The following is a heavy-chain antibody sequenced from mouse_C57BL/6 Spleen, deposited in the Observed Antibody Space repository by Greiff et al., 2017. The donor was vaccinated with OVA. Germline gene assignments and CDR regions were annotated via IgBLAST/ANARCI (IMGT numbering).Heavy chain of an antibody. J-gene: IGHJ3*01. Sequence: DVQLQESGPGLVKPSQSLSLSCSVTGYSITSGYYWNWIRQFPGNKLEWMGYISYDGSNNYNPSLKNRIPITRDTSKNQVFLNLNSVTTEDTSTYSCARGGYYGGRCGWFAYWGQGTLVTVSA. CDR1: GYSITSGYY. D-gene: IGHD1-1*01. V-gene: IGHV3-6*01. CDR3: ARGGYYGGRCGWFAY. CDR2: ISYDGSN.